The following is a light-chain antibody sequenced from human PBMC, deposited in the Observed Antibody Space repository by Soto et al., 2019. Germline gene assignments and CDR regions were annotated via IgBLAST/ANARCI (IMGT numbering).Light chain of an antibody. CDR1: KNDVGLYDY. CDR3: TSYTSSSIFYV. J-gene: IGLJ1*01. Sequence: QSALTQPASVSGFPGQPITISCTGTKNDVGLYDYVSWYQQHPGEAPKLMIYGVSNRPSGVSNRFSGSKSGNTASLTISGLQAEDEADYYCTSYTSSSIFYVFGTGTKVTVL. CDR2: GVS. V-gene: IGLV2-14*01.